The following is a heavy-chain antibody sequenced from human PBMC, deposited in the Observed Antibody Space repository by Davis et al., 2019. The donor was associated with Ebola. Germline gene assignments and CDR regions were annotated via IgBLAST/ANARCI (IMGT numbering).Heavy chain of an antibody. CDR2: IIPILGIA. J-gene: IGHJ6*02. V-gene: IGHV1-69*10. CDR1: GGTFSSYA. Sequence: SVKVSCKASGGTFSSYAISWVRQAPGQGLEWMGGIIPILGIANYAQKFQGRVTITADESTSTAYMELSSLRSEDTAVYYCAREGGVVVPAAMDVWGQGTTVTVSS. CDR3: AREGGVVVPAAMDV. D-gene: IGHD2-2*01.